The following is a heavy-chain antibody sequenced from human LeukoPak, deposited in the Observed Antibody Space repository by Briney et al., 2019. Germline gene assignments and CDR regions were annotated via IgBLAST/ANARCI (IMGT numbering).Heavy chain of an antibody. CDR2: IYTSGST. V-gene: IGHV4-61*02. D-gene: IGHD2-21*01. J-gene: IGHJ6*03. CDR1: GGSISSGSYY. Sequence: SQTLSLTCTASGGSISSGSYYWSWIRQPAGKGLEWIGRIYTSGSTNYNPSLKSRVTISVDTSKNQFSLKLSSVTAADTAVYYCARVIASYYYYMDVWGKGTTVTVSS. CDR3: ARVIASYYYYMDV.